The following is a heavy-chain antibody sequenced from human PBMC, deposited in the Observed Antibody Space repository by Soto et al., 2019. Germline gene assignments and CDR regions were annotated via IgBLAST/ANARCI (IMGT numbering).Heavy chain of an antibody. CDR2: IDPTDSYP. Sequence: VESLKISCQASGYSFTTYWISWVRQMPGKGLECMGRIDPTDSYPAYGPSFEGHVTRSSVMSIDTAYWEWSCLKAADIAIDYCAGSNGFASGYYCCFDGWAQGMMVTVS. CDR3: AGSNGFASGYYCCFDG. J-gene: IGHJ3*01. CDR1: GYSFTTYW. D-gene: IGHD3-22*01. V-gene: IGHV5-10-1*01.